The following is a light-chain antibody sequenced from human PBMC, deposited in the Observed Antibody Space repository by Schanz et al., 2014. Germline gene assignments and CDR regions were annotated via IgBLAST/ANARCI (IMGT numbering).Light chain of an antibody. CDR3: QQANSFPLT. J-gene: IGKJ4*01. Sequence: DIQMTQSPSSVSASVGDRVTITCRASQGISRWLAWYQQKPGKAPELLIYAASSLQSGVPSRFSGSGSGTDFTLTISSLQPEDFATYYCQQANSFPLTFDGGTKVEIK. V-gene: IGKV1-12*01. CDR2: AAS. CDR1: QGISRW.